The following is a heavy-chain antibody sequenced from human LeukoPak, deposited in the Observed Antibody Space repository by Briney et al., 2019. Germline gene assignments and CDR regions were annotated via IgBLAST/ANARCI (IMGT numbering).Heavy chain of an antibody. Sequence: GGSLSLSCAASGFTFSSYAMSWVRHTPGKGLDWVSTVSGSGGSTYYADSVKGRFTISRDSSKNTLYLQMNTLRAEDTAVYYCAKGHSSGYYYYFDYWGQGTLVTVSS. D-gene: IGHD3-22*01. V-gene: IGHV3-23*01. J-gene: IGHJ4*02. CDR2: VSGSGGST. CDR1: GFTFSSYA. CDR3: AKGHSSGYYYYFDY.